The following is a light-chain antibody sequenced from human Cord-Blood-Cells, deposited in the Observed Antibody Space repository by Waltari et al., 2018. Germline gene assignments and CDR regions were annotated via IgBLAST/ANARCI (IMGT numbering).Light chain of an antibody. CDR3: QQRSNWPPIT. CDR1: QSVSSY. CDR2: DAS. V-gene: IGKV3-11*01. Sequence: EIVLTQSPATLSLSPGERATLSCRASQSVSSYLAWYQQKPGQAPRLLIYDASNRATGIPARFSGSESGTDFTLTISSLEPGDFAVYYCQQRSNWPPITFGQGTRLEIK. J-gene: IGKJ5*01.